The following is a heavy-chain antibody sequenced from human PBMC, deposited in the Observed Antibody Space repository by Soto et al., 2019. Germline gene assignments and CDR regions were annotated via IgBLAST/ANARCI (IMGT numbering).Heavy chain of an antibody. CDR1: GYTFTSYS. Sequence: QVQLVQSGAEVKKPEASVKVSCKASGYTFTSYSISWVRQAPGQGLEWMGWISAYNGNTKYAQKFQGRVTMTTDTSTSTAYMELRSLRSDDTAVYYCARDGVAVTTGISGYWGQGTLVTVSS. CDR3: ARDGVAVTTGISGY. D-gene: IGHD4-4*01. CDR2: ISAYNGNT. V-gene: IGHV1-18*01. J-gene: IGHJ4*02.